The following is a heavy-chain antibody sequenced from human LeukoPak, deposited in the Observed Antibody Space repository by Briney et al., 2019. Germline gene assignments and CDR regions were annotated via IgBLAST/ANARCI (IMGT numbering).Heavy chain of an antibody. CDR3: AKEKAYMTTPHVYYYYGMDV. J-gene: IGHJ6*04. V-gene: IGHV3-48*03. CDR1: GFTFSSYE. Sequence: GGSLRLSCAASGFTFSSYEMNWVRQAPGKGLEWVSYISSSGSTTYYADSVKGRFTISRDNAKNSLYLQMNSLRAEDTAVYYCAKEKAYMTTPHVYYYYGMDVWGKGTTVTVSS. CDR2: ISSSGSTT. D-gene: IGHD4-11*01.